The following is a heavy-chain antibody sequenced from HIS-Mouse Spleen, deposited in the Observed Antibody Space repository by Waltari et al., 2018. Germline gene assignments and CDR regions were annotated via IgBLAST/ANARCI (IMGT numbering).Heavy chain of an antibody. D-gene: IGHD2-8*01. V-gene: IGHV3-33*06. J-gene: IGHJ4*02. CDR2: KWYNGSNK. Sequence: QVQLVESGGGVVQPGRSLRLSCAASGFTFSSYGMHWVRQAPGKGLGWVGIKWYNGSNKDYADSVKGRFTISRDNSKNTLYLQTNSLRAEDTAVYYCAKGGLMVYAIGDYWGQGTLVTVSS. CDR3: AKGGLMVYAIGDY. CDR1: GFTFSSYG.